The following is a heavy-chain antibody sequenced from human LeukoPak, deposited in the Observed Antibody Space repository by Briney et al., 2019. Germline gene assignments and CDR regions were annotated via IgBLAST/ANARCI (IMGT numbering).Heavy chain of an antibody. CDR3: TTLRPYIQPR. D-gene: IGHD5-18*01. J-gene: IGHJ3*01. CDR2: IRSRANTYAT. Sequence: PGGSLRLSCAASGFTFSGSAIHWVRQASGKGLEWVGRIRSRANTYATAYAASVKGRFTISRDDSKNTLYLQMNSLKTEDTAVYYCTTLRPYIQPRWGQGTMVTVSS. CDR1: GFTFSGSA. V-gene: IGHV3-73*01.